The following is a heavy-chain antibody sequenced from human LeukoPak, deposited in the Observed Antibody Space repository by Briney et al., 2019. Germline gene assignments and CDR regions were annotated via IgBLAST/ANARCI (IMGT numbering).Heavy chain of an antibody. Sequence: GGSLRLSCAASGFTFSSYAMHWVCQAPGKGLEWVAVISYDGSNKYYADSVKGRFTISRDNSKNTLYLQMNSLRAEDTAVYYCAREDTYYDILTGYYSPNDAFDIWGQGTMVTVSS. V-gene: IGHV3-30*04. D-gene: IGHD3-9*01. J-gene: IGHJ3*02. CDR3: AREDTYYDILTGYYSPNDAFDI. CDR1: GFTFSSYA. CDR2: ISYDGSNK.